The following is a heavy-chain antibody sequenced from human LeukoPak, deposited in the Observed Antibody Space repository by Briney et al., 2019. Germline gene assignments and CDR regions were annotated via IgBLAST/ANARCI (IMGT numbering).Heavy chain of an antibody. V-gene: IGHV4-39*01. Sequence: PSETLSLTCTVSGGSISSSSYYWGWIRQPPGKGLEWIGRIYYSGSTYYNPSLKSRVTISVDTSKNQFSLKLSSVTAADTAVYYCASGGITIFGVVSKTFDYWGQGTLVTVSS. CDR3: ASGGITIFGVVSKTFDY. D-gene: IGHD3-3*01. CDR1: GGSISSSSYY. J-gene: IGHJ4*02. CDR2: IYYSGST.